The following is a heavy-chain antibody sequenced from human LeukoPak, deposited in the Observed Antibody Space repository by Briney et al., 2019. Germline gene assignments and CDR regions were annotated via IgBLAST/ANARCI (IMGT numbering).Heavy chain of an antibody. Sequence: PGGSLRLSCAASGFTFSSYSMNWVRQPPGKGLEWIGSIYYSGSTYYNPSLKSRVTISVDTSKNQFSLKLSSVTAADTAVYYCARPGYYYDSSGYHYRDYWGQGTLVTVSS. D-gene: IGHD3-22*01. CDR1: GFTFSSYSMN. CDR2: IYYSGST. J-gene: IGHJ4*02. CDR3: ARPGYYYDSSGYHYRDY. V-gene: IGHV4-39*01.